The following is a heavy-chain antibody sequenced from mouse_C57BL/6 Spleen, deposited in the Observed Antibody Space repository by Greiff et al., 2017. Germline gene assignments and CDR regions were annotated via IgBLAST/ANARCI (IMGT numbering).Heavy chain of an antibody. CDR1: GYSFTDYN. D-gene: IGHD3-2*02. V-gene: IGHV1-39*01. CDR3: ARLELRSYSMDY. Sequence: VQLQQSGPELVKPGASVKISCKASGYSFTDYNMNWVKQSNGKSLEWIGVINPNYGTTSYYQKFKGKATLTVDQSTSTAYMQRDILTSEDSAVYYFARLELRSYSMDYWGQGTSVTVSS. J-gene: IGHJ4*01. CDR2: INPNYGTT.